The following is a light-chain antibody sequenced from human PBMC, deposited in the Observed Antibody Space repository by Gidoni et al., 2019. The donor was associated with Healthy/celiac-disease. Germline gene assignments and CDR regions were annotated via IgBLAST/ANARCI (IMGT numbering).Light chain of an antibody. CDR1: QSISTW. CDR3: QQYNSYPWT. Sequence: DTQMTPSPSSRSASLGDTVTITCRASQSISTWLAWYQQKPGKAPQLLTYKASSLESGVPSRFSGSGSGTESTLTISSLQHDDFATYYCQQYNSYPWTFGQGTKVEIK. CDR2: KAS. V-gene: IGKV1-5*03. J-gene: IGKJ1*01.